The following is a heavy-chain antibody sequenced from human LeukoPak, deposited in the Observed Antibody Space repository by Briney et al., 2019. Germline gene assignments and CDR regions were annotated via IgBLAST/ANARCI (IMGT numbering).Heavy chain of an antibody. CDR1: GVSISSSNSY. J-gene: IGHJ6*03. CDR3: ARGYYYYYMDV. CDR2: IYYSGNT. V-gene: IGHV4-39*01. Sequence: SETLSLTCTVSGVSISSSNSYWGWIRQPPGKGLEWIGSIYYSGNTYYNASLKSQVSISIDTSKNQFSLRLTSVTAADTAVYYCARGYYYYYMDVWGKGTTVTVSS.